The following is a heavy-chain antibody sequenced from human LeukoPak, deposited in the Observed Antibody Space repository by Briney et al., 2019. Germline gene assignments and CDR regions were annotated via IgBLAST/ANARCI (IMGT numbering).Heavy chain of an antibody. Sequence: SETLSLTCTVSGGSIRSYYWSWIRQPPGKGLEWIGYMYYSGSTNYNPSLKSRVTISVDTSKSQVSLKLSSVTAADTAVYYCARRGSAYYYYYMDVWGKGTTVTVSS. J-gene: IGHJ6*03. V-gene: IGHV4-59*08. CDR1: GGSIRSYY. CDR2: MYYSGST. D-gene: IGHD6-25*01. CDR3: ARRGSAYYYYYMDV.